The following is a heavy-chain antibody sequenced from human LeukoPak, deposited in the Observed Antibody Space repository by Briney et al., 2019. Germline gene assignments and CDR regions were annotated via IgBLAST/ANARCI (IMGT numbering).Heavy chain of an antibody. J-gene: IGHJ3*01. V-gene: IGHV3-64D*09. CDR3: VKGFPHYYDSSGFGAFDV. D-gene: IGHD3-22*01. CDR1: GFTFSFYA. Sequence: GGSLRLSCSASGFTFSFYAMGWVRQAPGKGLEYVSAISSNGGNTYYADSVKGRFTISRDNSKNTLYLQMNSLGADDTAVYYCVKGFPHYYDSSGFGAFDVWGQGTIVTVSS. CDR2: ISSNGGNT.